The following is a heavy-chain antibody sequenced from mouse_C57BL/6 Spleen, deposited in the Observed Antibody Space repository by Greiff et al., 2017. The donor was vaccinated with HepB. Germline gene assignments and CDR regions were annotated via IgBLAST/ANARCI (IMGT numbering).Heavy chain of an antibody. Sequence: EVQLQQSGPVLVKPGASVKMSCKASGYTFTDYYMNWVKQSHGKSLEWIGVINPYNGGTSYNQKFKGKATLPVDKSSSTAYMELNSLTAEDSAVYYCANDYGSSYGYFDVWGTGTTVTVSS. CDR3: ANDYGSSYGYFDV. D-gene: IGHD1-1*01. CDR1: GYTFTDYY. CDR2: INPYNGGT. V-gene: IGHV1-19*01. J-gene: IGHJ1*03.